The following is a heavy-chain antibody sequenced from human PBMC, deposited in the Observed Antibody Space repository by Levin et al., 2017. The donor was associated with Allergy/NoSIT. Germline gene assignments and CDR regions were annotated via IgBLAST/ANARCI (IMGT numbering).Heavy chain of an antibody. CDR2: ISYDGSNK. CDR3: ARDRMELRDYQEYGMDV. Sequence: PGGSLRLSCAASGFTFSSYAMHWVRQAPGKGLEWVAVISYDGSNKYYADSVKGRFTISRDNSKNTLYLQMNSLRGEDTGVYYCARDRMELRDYQEYGMDVWGQGTTVTVSS. CDR1: GFTFSSYA. J-gene: IGHJ6*02. V-gene: IGHV3-30*04. D-gene: IGHD1-7*01.